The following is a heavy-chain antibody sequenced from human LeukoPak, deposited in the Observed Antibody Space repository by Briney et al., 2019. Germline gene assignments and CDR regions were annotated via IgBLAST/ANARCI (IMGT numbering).Heavy chain of an antibody. Sequence: PGGSLRLSCAASGFTVSSNYMSWVRQAPGKGLAGVSVIYSVGSTYYADSVKGRFTISRDNSKNTLYLQMNSLRAEDTAVYYCAREDSSSYYYYMDVWGKGTTVTVSS. V-gene: IGHV3-53*01. CDR1: GFTVSSNY. CDR2: IYSVGST. J-gene: IGHJ6*03. D-gene: IGHD6-13*01. CDR3: AREDSSSYYYYMDV.